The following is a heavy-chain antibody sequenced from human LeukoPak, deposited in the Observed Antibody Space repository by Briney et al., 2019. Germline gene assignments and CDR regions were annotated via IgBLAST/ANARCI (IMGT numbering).Heavy chain of an antibody. CDR2: ITGSNYI. J-gene: IGHJ4*02. V-gene: IGHV3-21*01. CDR1: GFTFSTYI. CDR3: ARQFDS. Sequence: GGSLRLSCAASGFTFSTYIMNWVRQAPGKGLEWVSSITGSNYINYADSVKGRFTISRDNAKNSLYLQMNGLRVEDTAVYYCARQFDSWGQGTLVTVSS.